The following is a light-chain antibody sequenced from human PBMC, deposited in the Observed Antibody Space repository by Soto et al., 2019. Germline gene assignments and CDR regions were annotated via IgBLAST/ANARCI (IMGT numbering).Light chain of an antibody. CDR1: SRDVDAYDF. CDR3: CSFAGSFYV. Sequence: QSDLTQPRSVSGSPGQSVAISCTGTSRDVDAYDFVSWYQHHPGKAPKLIISEVSKRPSGVSHRFSGSKSGNTASLTISGLQAEDEADYFCCSFAGSFYVFGTGTKVTVL. CDR2: EVS. V-gene: IGLV2-11*01. J-gene: IGLJ1*01.